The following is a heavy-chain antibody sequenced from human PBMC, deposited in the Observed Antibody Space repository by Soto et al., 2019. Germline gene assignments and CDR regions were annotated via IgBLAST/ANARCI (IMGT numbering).Heavy chain of an antibody. CDR2: IYYDEST. J-gene: IGHJ4*02. CDR1: GVSLNSGHYY. D-gene: IGHD2-15*01. Sequence: SETLSLTCTVSGVSLNSGHYYWVWIRQSPGKGLAWIASIYYDESTYCNPSLKSRVTISTDKPKNQFSLTLKSVTAADTAVYYCGKVLIGATRHTDVDSWGQGALGTV. V-gene: IGHV4-39*01. CDR3: GKVLIGATRHTDVDS.